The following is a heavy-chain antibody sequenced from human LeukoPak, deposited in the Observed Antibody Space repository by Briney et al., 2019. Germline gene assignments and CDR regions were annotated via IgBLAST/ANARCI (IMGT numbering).Heavy chain of an antibody. J-gene: IGHJ4*02. D-gene: IGHD5-12*01. V-gene: IGHV4-34*01. CDR3: ARGTLNYSGYDYMDFDY. Sequence: SETLSLTCAVYGGSFSGYYWSWIRQPPGKGLEWIGEINHSGSTNYSPSLKSRDTMSLDTSKNQLSLKLSSVTAADTAVYYCARGTLNYSGYDYMDFDYWGQGTLVTVSS. CDR1: GGSFSGYY. CDR2: INHSGST.